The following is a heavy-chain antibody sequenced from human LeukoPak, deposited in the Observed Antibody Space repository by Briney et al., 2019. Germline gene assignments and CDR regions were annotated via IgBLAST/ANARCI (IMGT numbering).Heavy chain of an antibody. J-gene: IGHJ4*02. D-gene: IGHD3-22*01. V-gene: IGHV1-69*13. CDR3: ARGGYYYDSSGYSHLPDY. CDR2: IIPIVGTT. CDR1: GGTFSSYA. Sequence: SVKVSCKASGGTFSSYAFSWVRQAPGQGLEWMGGIIPIVGTTNYAQMFQGRVTITADESTSTDYMELSSLRSEDTAVYYCARGGYYYDSSGYSHLPDYWGQGTLVTVSA.